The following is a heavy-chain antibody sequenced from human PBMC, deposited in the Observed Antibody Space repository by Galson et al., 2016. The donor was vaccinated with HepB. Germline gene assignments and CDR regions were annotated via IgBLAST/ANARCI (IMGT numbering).Heavy chain of an antibody. V-gene: IGHV1-18*01. D-gene: IGHD5-24*01. CDR1: GYTFSTSG. CDR3: AKLYYGFNAIDH. CDR2: IAIHNHNT. J-gene: IGHJ4*02. Sequence: SVKVSCKASGYTFSTSGLSWVRQAPGQGLEWMGWIAIHNHNTKYNQNLQGRVTMTADTSTNTAHVELRSLRSDDTAVYYCAKLYYGFNAIDHWGQGTLVTVSS.